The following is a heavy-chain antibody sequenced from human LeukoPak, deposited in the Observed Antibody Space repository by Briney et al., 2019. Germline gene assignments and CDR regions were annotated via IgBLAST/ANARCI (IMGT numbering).Heavy chain of an antibody. CDR2: ISWNSGSI. V-gene: IGHV3-9*01. Sequence: PGGSLRLSCAASGLTFDDYAMHWVRHAPGKGLEWVSGISWNSGSIGYADSVKGRSTISRDNAKNSLYLQMNSLRAEDTALYYCAKDINRDSSSWYVVYGMDVWGQGTTVTVSS. CDR3: AKDINRDSSSWYVVYGMDV. D-gene: IGHD6-13*01. CDR1: GLTFDDYA. J-gene: IGHJ6*02.